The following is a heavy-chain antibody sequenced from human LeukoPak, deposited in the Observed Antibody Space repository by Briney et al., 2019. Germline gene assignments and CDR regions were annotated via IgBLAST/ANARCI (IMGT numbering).Heavy chain of an antibody. Sequence: SGGSLRLSCAASGFTFSNYVMHWVRQAPGKGLEWLSVISYDGTNKYYADSVKGRFTISRDNSMNMLYAQINSLRPEDTAVYYCARGFPYDDPTEGYYYLMDVWGQGTTVTVSS. CDR2: ISYDGTNK. V-gene: IGHV3-30-3*01. CDR3: ARGFPYDDPTEGYYYLMDV. D-gene: IGHD4-17*01. CDR1: GFTFSNYV. J-gene: IGHJ6*02.